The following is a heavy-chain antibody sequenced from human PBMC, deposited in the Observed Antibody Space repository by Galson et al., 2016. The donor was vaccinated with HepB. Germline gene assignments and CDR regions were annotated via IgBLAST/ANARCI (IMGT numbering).Heavy chain of an antibody. CDR3: ARDWSGEQQVISDY. Sequence: SVKVSCKASGYIFASYGISWVRQAPGQGLEWMGWISPKDGNTNYAQKLQGRVTMTTDTSTSTAYMELRSLRSDDTAVYFCARDWSGEQQVISDYWGQGTLVTVSS. J-gene: IGHJ4*02. CDR2: ISPKDGNT. D-gene: IGHD6-13*01. V-gene: IGHV1-18*04. CDR1: GYIFASYG.